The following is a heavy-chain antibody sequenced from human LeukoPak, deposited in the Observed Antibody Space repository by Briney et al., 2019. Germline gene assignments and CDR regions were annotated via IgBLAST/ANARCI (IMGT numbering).Heavy chain of an antibody. V-gene: IGHV3-64D*06. D-gene: IGHD1-26*01. CDR1: GFVFTIYN. CDR3: VKDFGRIRGTPDS. Sequence: GGSLRLSCSASGFVFTIYNMYWVRQAPGKGPEYVSTISGSGNGFSIYYADSVKGRFTISRDDSKSILYLQMNGLRSEDTAVYYCVKDFGRIRGTPDSWGQGTLVTVSS. CDR2: ISGSGNGFSI. J-gene: IGHJ4*02.